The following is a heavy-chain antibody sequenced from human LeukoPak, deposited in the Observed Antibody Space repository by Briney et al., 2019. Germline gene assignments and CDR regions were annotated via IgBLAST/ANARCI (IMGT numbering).Heavy chain of an antibody. J-gene: IGHJ4*02. D-gene: IGHD2-2*01. CDR2: IHYSGSA. CDR3: ARVRVIPTAVFDY. CDR1: GGSINSGDYY. Sequence: SETLSLTCTVSGGSINSGDYYWSWIWQPPGKGLEWIGYIHYSGSAYYNPSLKSRVTISVDTSKNQFSLKLSSVTAADTAVYYCARVRVIPTAVFDYWSRGTLVTVSS. V-gene: IGHV4-30-4*01.